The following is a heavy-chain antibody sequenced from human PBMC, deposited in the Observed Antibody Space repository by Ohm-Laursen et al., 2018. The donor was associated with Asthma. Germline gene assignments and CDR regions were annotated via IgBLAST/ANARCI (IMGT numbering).Heavy chain of an antibody. V-gene: IGHV4-31*03. CDR2: MYYRGTT. CDR3: ARGVEYDYDSTGYYLDH. CDR1: GDSISSGNNY. Sequence: TLSLTCPVPGDSISSGNNYWSWIRQHPGKGLEWVGYMYYRGTTYYNPSLNSRVAILVDTSKNQFSLKVNSVTAADTAVYYCARGVEYDYDSTGYYLDHWGQGTLVTVSS. D-gene: IGHD3-22*01. J-gene: IGHJ4*02.